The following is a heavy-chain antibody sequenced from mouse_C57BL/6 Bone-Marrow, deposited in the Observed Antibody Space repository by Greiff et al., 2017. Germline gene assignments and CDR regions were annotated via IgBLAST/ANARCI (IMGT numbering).Heavy chain of an antibody. CDR2: IRLKSDNYAT. Sequence: EVKLQQSGGGLVQPGGSMKLSCVASGFTFSNYWMNWVRQSPEKGLEWVAQIRLKSDNYATHYAESVKGRFTISRDDSKSSVYLQMNNLRAEDTGIYYCTGECYYGSSFAYWGQGTLVTVSA. D-gene: IGHD1-1*01. CDR3: TGECYYGSSFAY. J-gene: IGHJ3*01. V-gene: IGHV6-3*01. CDR1: GFTFSNYW.